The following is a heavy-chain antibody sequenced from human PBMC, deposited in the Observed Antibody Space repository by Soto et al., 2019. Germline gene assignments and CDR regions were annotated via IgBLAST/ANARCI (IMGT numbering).Heavy chain of an antibody. V-gene: IGHV3-23*01. CDR1: GFTFSSYA. CDR2: ISGSGGST. CDR3: AKDFGRDPFGMAV. J-gene: IGHJ6*02. D-gene: IGHD3-3*01. Sequence: EVQLLESGGGLVPPGGSLRLSCAASGFTFSSYAMSCVRQAPGKGLEWVSAISGSGGSTYYADSVQGRFTISRDNSKNTLYLQMNSLRAEDTAVDYFAKDFGRDPFGMAVCGQGTTVAVSS.